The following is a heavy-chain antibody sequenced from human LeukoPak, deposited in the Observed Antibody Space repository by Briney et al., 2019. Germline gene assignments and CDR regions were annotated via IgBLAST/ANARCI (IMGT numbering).Heavy chain of an antibody. J-gene: IGHJ4*02. CDR3: AKDGGDSSGLFDY. D-gene: IGHD3-22*01. Sequence: GGSRRLSCAASGFTFSSYGMHWVRQAPGKGLEWVAVISYDGSNKYYADSVKGRFTISRDNSKNTLYLQMNSLRAEDTAVYYCAKDGGDSSGLFDYWGQGTLVTVSS. CDR1: GFTFSSYG. V-gene: IGHV3-30*18. CDR2: ISYDGSNK.